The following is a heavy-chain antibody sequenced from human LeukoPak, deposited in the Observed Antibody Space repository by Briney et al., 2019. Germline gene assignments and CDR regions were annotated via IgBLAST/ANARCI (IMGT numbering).Heavy chain of an antibody. J-gene: IGHJ3*02. CDR2: INPNSGGT. CDR3: ARGMVWEDAFDI. CDR1: GYTFTSYA. D-gene: IGHD2-8*01. Sequence: ASVKVSCKASGYTFTSYAMNWVRQAPGQGLEWMGWINPNSGGTNYAQKFQGRVTMTRYTSISTASMELRRLRSDDTAVYYCARGMVWEDAFDIWGQGTKVTVSS. V-gene: IGHV1-2*02.